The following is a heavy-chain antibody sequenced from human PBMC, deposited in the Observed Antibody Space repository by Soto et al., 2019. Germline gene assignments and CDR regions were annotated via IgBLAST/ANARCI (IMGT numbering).Heavy chain of an antibody. CDR1: GGSISSYY. Sequence: SETLSLTCTVSGGSISSYYWSWIRQPPGKGLEWIGYIYYSGSTNYNPSLKSRVTISVDTSKNQFSLKLSSVTAADTAVYYCARGPRGQLVNYYYYMXVWGKVTTVTVSS. CDR3: ARGPRGQLVNYYYYMXV. CDR2: IYYSGST. D-gene: IGHD6-13*01. V-gene: IGHV4-59*01. J-gene: IGHJ6*03.